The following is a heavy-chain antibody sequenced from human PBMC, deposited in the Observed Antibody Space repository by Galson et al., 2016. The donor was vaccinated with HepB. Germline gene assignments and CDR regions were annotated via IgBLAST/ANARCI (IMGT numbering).Heavy chain of an antibody. V-gene: IGHV3-53*01. CDR1: GFAFRTYS. CDR3: ARDYPAFDY. Sequence: SLRLSCAASGFAFRTYSMNWVRQTPGKGLEWVSVIYSGGSTHYADSVKGRFTISRDNSKNTLYLQMNSLRADDTAVYYCARDYPAFDYWGQGTLVTVST. J-gene: IGHJ4*02. D-gene: IGHD3-16*02. CDR2: IYSGGST.